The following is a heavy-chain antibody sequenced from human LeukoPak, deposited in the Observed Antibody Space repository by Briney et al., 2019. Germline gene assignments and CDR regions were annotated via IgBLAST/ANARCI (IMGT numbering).Heavy chain of an antibody. CDR3: ARGDSSGYYYGTYDAFDI. D-gene: IGHD3-22*01. CDR1: GGSISSYY. J-gene: IGHJ3*02. Sequence: SETLSLTCTVSGGSISSYYWSWIRHRPGKGLEWIGYIYYSGSTNYNPSRKSRVTISVDTSKNQFSLKLSSVTAADTAVYYCARGDSSGYYYGTYDAFDIWGQGTMVTVSS. CDR2: IYYSGST. V-gene: IGHV4-59*01.